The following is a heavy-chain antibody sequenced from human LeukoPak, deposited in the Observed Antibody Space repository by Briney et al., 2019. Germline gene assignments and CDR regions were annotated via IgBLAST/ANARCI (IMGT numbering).Heavy chain of an antibody. D-gene: IGHD3-22*01. CDR2: INPSGGST. V-gene: IGHV1-46*01. CDR1: GYTFTSYY. J-gene: IGHJ4*02. CDR3: ARDRYYEPFDY. Sequence: ASVKVSCKASGYTFTSYYMHWVRQAPGQGLEWMGIINPSGGSTSYAQKFQGRVTMARDMSTSTVYMELSSLRSEDTAVYYCARDRYYEPFDYWGQGTLVTVSS.